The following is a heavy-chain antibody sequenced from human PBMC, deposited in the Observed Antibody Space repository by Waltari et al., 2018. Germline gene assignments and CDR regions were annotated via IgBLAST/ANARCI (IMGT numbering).Heavy chain of an antibody. J-gene: IGHJ5*02. CDR2: IRYDGSNK. CDR1: GFTFSSYG. CDR3: AKRVPAAPDWFDP. Sequence: QVQLVESGGGVVQPGGSLRLSCAASGFTFSSYGMHWVRQAPGKGLEWVAFIRYDGSNKYDADSVKGRFTIARDNSKNTLYLQMNRLRAEDTAVYYCAKRVPAAPDWFDPWGQGTLVTVSS. D-gene: IGHD2-2*01. V-gene: IGHV3-30*02.